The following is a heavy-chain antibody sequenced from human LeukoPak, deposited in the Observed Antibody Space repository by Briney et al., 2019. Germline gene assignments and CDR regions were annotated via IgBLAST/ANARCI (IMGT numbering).Heavy chain of an antibody. CDR1: GYSISSGYY. CDR3: ARDRGGGSYSPEFDP. D-gene: IGHD1-26*01. Sequence: SETLSLTCTVSGYSISSGYYWGWIRQPPGKGLEWIGSIYHSGSTYYNPSLKSRVTISVDTSKNQFSLKLSSVTAADTAVYYCARDRGGGSYSPEFDPWGQGTLVTASS. J-gene: IGHJ5*02. V-gene: IGHV4-38-2*02. CDR2: IYHSGST.